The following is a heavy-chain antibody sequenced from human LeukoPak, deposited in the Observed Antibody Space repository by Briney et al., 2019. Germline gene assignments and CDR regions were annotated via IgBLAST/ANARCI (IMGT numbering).Heavy chain of an antibody. J-gene: IGHJ4*02. Sequence: PGRSLRLSCAASGFTFDDYAMHWVRQAPGKGLEGFPGISWNSGSIGYADSVKGQFTISRDNAKNSLYLQMNSLRAEDTALYYCAKDTYGSGSYTFSYWGQGTLVTVSS. D-gene: IGHD3-10*01. CDR2: ISWNSGSI. CDR1: GFTFDDYA. V-gene: IGHV3-9*01. CDR3: AKDTYGSGSYTFSY.